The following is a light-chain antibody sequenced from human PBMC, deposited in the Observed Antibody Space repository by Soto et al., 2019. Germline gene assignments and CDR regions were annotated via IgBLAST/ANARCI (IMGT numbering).Light chain of an antibody. CDR2: EGS. V-gene: IGLV2-23*01. J-gene: IGLJ2*01. CDR3: CSYAGRSTDVV. CDR1: SSDVGSYNL. Sequence: QSVLTQPASVSGSPGQSITISCTGTSSDVGSYNLVSWYQQHPGKAPKLMIYEGSKRPSGVSNRFSGSKSGNTASLTISGLQAEDEGDEYRCSYAGRSTDVVFCGGTKLTVL.